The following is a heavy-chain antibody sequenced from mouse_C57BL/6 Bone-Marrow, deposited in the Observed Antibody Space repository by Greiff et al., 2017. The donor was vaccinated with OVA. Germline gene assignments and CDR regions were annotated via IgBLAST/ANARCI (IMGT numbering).Heavy chain of an antibody. CDR3: ASFGDGYFFDY. Sequence: QVQLQQSGAELVMPGASVKLSCKASGYTFTSYWMHWVKQRPGQGLEWIGEIDPSDSYTNYNQKFKGKSTLTVDKSSSTAYMQLSSLTSEDSAVYYCASFGDGYFFDYWGQGTTLTVSS. D-gene: IGHD2-3*01. CDR2: IDPSDSYT. CDR1: GYTFTSYW. J-gene: IGHJ2*01. V-gene: IGHV1-69*01.